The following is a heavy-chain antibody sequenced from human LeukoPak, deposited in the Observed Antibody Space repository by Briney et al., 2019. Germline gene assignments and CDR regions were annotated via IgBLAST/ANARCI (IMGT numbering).Heavy chain of an antibody. CDR1: GFIFDDYA. J-gene: IGHJ5*02. V-gene: IGHV3-9*01. CDR3: ARGATASFDP. D-gene: IGHD5-12*01. CDR2: ISWNSGSM. Sequence: GGSLRLSCAASGFIFDDYAVHWVRQAPGKGLEWVSGISWNSGSMEYADSVKGRFTISRDNAKNSLYLQMNSLRAEDTAVYYCARGATASFDPWGQGTLVTVSS.